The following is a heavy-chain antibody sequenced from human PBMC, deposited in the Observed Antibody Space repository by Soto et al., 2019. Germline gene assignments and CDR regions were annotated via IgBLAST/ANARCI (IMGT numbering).Heavy chain of an antibody. CDR1: GFTLSSYD. Sequence: EVQLVESGGGLVQPGGSLRLSCAASGFTLSSYDMNWVRQAPGKGLEWISYISSSTTIYYADSVKGRFTISRDSAKNSLYLQMNSLRAEDTAVYYCARRFDSWGQGTLDTVSS. V-gene: IGHV3-48*01. CDR2: ISSSTTI. J-gene: IGHJ5*01. CDR3: ARRFDS.